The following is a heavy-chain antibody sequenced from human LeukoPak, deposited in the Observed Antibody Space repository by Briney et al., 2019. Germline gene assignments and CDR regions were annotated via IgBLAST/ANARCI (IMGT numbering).Heavy chain of an antibody. J-gene: IGHJ4*02. D-gene: IGHD6-25*01. CDR1: GFTFSSYD. CDR3: AREGRLGKSFDY. V-gene: IGHV3-48*03. Sequence: GGSLRLSCVDSGFTFSSYDMSWVRQIPGKGLEWVSYISSSGSTIYYAGSVKGRFTISRDNAKNSLYLQMNSLRAEDTAVYYCAREGRLGKSFDYWGQGTLVTVSS. CDR2: ISSSGSTI.